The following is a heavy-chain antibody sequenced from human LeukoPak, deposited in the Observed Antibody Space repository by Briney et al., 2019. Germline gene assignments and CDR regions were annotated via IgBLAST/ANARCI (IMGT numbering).Heavy chain of an antibody. CDR2: ISTYNGNT. CDR3: ARDPTDDFWSGFYSYFDF. J-gene: IGHJ4*02. CDR1: GYTFTTYG. D-gene: IGHD3-3*01. Sequence: ASVKVSCKASGYTFTTYGLSWVRQAPGQGLEWMGWISTYNGNTNYAQKFQGRVTMTTDTSTSTAYMELRSLRSDDTAVYYCARDPTDDFWSGFYSYFDFWGQGTLVTVSS. V-gene: IGHV1-18*01.